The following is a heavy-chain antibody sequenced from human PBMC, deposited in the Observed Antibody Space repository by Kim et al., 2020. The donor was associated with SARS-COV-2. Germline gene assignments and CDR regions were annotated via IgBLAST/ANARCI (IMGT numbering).Heavy chain of an antibody. D-gene: IGHD5-18*01. V-gene: IGHV1-18*01. CDR2: ISTKTGNT. J-gene: IGHJ4*02. CDR3: ARGAGHTAPAF. Sequence: ASVKVSCKASGYTFTTYGIYWVRQAPGQGFEWVGWISTKTGNTNYAPKLQARATMTTDTSTSTAYLELRSLTSDDTALYFCARGAGHTAPAFWGQGTLGT. CDR1: GYTFTTYG.